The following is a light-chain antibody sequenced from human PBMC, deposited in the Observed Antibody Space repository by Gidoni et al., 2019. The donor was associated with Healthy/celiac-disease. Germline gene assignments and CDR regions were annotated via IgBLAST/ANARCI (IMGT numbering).Light chain of an antibody. CDR2: DAS. J-gene: IGKJ4*01. CDR1: QSVSSY. V-gene: IGKV3-11*01. Sequence: EIVLTQSPATLSLSPGERASLSCRASQSVSSYLAWYQQKPGQAPRLLIYDASTRATGIPARFSGSGSGTDFTLTISSLEREDFAVYYCQQRSNWPLTFXGXTKVEIK. CDR3: QQRSNWPLT.